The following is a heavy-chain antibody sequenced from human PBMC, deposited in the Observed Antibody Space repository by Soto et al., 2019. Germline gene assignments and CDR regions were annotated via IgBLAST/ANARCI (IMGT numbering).Heavy chain of an antibody. V-gene: IGHV1-69*13. CDR2: IIPIFGTA. J-gene: IGHJ5*02. CDR1: GGTFSSYA. Sequence: GASVKVSCKASGGTFSSYAISWVRQAPGQGLEWMGGIIPIFGTANYAQKFQGRVTITADESTSTAYMELSSLGSEDTAVYYCAREARYCISTSCYWFDPWGQGTLVTVS. D-gene: IGHD2-2*01. CDR3: AREARYCISTSCYWFDP.